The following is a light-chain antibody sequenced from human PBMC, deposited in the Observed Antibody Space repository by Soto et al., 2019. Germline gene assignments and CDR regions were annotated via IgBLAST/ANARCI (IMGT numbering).Light chain of an antibody. J-gene: IGKJ1*01. CDR2: GIS. CDR1: QSINNN. V-gene: IGKV3-15*01. Sequence: EIVLTQSPVTLSVSPGERATLSCRASQSINNNYLAWYQQKPGQAPRLLIFGISTRATGVPARFSGSGSGTEFTLSISSLQSEDFAVYSCQQRTNSPPWTFGQGTRVELK. CDR3: QQRTNSPPWT.